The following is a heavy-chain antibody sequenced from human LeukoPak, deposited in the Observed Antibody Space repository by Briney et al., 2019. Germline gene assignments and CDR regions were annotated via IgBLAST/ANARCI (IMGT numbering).Heavy chain of an antibody. CDR1: GFTFSSYA. CDR2: ISGSGGST. J-gene: IGHJ6*03. Sequence: PGGSLRLSCAASGFTFSSYAMSWVRQAPGKGLEWVSAISGSGGSTYYADSVKGRFTISRDNSKNTLYLQMNSLRAEDTAVYYCAKAKGPSLRQPYYYMDVWGKGTTVTVSS. V-gene: IGHV3-23*01. D-gene: IGHD3-3*01. CDR3: AKAKGPSLRQPYYYMDV.